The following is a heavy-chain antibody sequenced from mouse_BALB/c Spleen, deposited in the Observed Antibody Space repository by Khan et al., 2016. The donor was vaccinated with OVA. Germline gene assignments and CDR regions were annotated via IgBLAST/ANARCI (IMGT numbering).Heavy chain of an antibody. Sequence: VQLQQSGPELVRPGASVKMSCKASGYTFTSFWIHWVKQRPGQGLEWIGMIDPSKSETRLTQKFTDKTTLNVDNSSNTAYMQLSRLTSEDSAVYYCARGGYDSPFAYWGQGTLVTVSA. CDR1: GYTFTSFW. CDR2: IDPSKSET. J-gene: IGHJ3*01. V-gene: IGHV1S127*01. D-gene: IGHD1-1*01. CDR3: ARGGYDSPFAY.